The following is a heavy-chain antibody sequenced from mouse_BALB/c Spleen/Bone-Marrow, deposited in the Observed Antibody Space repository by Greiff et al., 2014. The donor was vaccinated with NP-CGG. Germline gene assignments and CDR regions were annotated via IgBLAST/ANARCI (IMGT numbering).Heavy chain of an antibody. Sequence: VQLQQSGAELVKPGASVKLSCTASGFNIKDTYMHWVKQRPEQGLEWIGRIDPANGNTKYDPKFQGKATITADTSSNTAYLQLISLTSEYTAIYYCASYRYAWYFDVWGAGTTVTVSS. V-gene: IGHV14-3*02. D-gene: IGHD2-14*01. CDR2: IDPANGNT. CDR1: GFNIKDTY. J-gene: IGHJ1*01. CDR3: ASYRYAWYFDV.